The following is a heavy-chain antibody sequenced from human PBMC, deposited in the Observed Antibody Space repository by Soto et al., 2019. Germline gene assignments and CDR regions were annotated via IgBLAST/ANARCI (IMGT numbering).Heavy chain of an antibody. CDR2: IIPICLTA. V-gene: IGHV1-69*01. Sequence: SVKVYCKSSGYTFTSYGISWVRQAPGQVLEWMGGIIPICLTANYAQNFHVRVTITVDESTGTAYMGVRSLRSGDTAVYYCGGRFRGFAYWGGGTPVTVSP. J-gene: IGHJ4*02. D-gene: IGHD3-10*01. CDR1: GYTFTSYG. CDR3: GGRFRGFAY.